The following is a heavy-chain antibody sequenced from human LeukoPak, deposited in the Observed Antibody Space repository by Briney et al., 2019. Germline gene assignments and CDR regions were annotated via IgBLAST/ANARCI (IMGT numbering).Heavy chain of an antibody. CDR1: GFTFSSYA. J-gene: IGHJ4*02. D-gene: IGHD3-22*01. CDR3: AREGGYYYDSSGIDY. V-gene: IGHV3-30-3*01. Sequence: GGSLRLSCAASGFTFSSYAMHWVRQAPGKGLEWLAVISYDGSNKYYADSVKGRFTISRDNSKNTLYLQMNSLRAEDTAVYYCAREGGYYYDSSGIDYWGQGTLVTVSS. CDR2: ISYDGSNK.